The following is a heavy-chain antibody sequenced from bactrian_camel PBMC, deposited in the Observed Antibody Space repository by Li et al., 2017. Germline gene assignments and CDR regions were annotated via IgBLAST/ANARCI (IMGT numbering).Heavy chain of an antibody. V-gene: IGHV3S26*01. J-gene: IGHJ4*01. CDR1: GYTPSSYC. Sequence: HVQLVESGGDSVQAGGSLRLSCVATGYTPSSYCMAWFRQAPGKEREGVGAIEGGGKTAYAESVQGRFTISKDNAKNTLYLQMNSLKPEDTAMYYCAAHRGVRSGPYSWGRRLCPNTGYAYWGQGTQVTVS. CDR2: IEGGGKT. CDR3: AAHRGVRSGPYSWGRRLCPNTGYAY. D-gene: IGHD5*01.